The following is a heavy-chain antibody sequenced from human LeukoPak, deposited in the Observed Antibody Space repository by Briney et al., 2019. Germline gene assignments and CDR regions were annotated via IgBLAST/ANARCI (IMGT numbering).Heavy chain of an antibody. CDR1: GGSISSSSYC. Sequence: PSETLSLTCTVSGGSISSSSYCWGWIRQPPGTGLEWIGSIYHSGSTYYNPSLKSRVTISVDTSKNQFSLKLSSVTAADTAVYYCARKNVVVVAATLLNYFDYWGQGTLVTVSS. CDR2: IYHSGST. D-gene: IGHD2-15*01. CDR3: ARKNVVVVAATLLNYFDY. V-gene: IGHV4-39*07. J-gene: IGHJ4*02.